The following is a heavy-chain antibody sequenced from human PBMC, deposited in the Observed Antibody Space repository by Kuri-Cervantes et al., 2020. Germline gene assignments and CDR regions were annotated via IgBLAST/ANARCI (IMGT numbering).Heavy chain of an antibody. Sequence: SETLSLTCTVSGGSVSSGSYYWSWIRQPPGKGLEWIGYIYYSGSTYYNPSLKSRVTMSVDTSRNQFSLKLSSVTAADTAVYYCARANFWYGNYLDYWGQGTLVTVSS. D-gene: IGHD6-13*01. J-gene: IGHJ4*02. CDR1: GGSVSSGSYY. V-gene: IGHV4-61*01. CDR2: IYYSGST. CDR3: ARANFWYGNYLDY.